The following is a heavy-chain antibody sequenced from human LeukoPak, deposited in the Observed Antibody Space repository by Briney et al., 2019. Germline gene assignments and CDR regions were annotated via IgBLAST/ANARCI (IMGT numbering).Heavy chain of an antibody. Sequence: PGGSLRLSCAASGFTFSSYWVSWVRQAPGKGLEWVANIKQDGSEKYYVDSVKGRFSISRDNAKNSPYLQMNSLRAEDTAVYSCARGQVFDYWGQGTLVTVSS. J-gene: IGHJ4*02. V-gene: IGHV3-7*01. CDR3: ARGQVFDY. CDR1: GFTFSSYW. CDR2: IKQDGSEK.